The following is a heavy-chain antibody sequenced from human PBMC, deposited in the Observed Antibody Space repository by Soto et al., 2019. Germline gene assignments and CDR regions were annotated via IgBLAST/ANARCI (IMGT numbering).Heavy chain of an antibody. V-gene: IGHV3-23*01. Sequence: EGQLLESGGGLVQPGGSLRLSCTASGFTFTYYAFSWVRQAPGKGLEWVSAISANGQGIYYADSVRGRFTIARDNSTNTVFLHMDSLRAEDTAVYYCAKDRDYPRDQFHYWGQGTLVTVSS. CDR2: ISANGQGI. CDR3: AKDRDYPRDQFHY. D-gene: IGHD2-2*01. CDR1: GFTFTYYA. J-gene: IGHJ4*02.